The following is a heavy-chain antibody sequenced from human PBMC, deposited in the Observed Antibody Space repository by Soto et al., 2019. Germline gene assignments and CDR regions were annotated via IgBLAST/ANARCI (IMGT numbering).Heavy chain of an antibody. CDR2: IYYSGTT. Sequence: QVQLQESGPGLVKPSETLSLTCTVSGGSISSYYWSWIRQPPGQGLVWIGYIYYSGTTNYNPALKGRVTISVDTSKNHSSLKLSSVTAADTAVYYCAAGLALPPHFYWYSDLWGRGTLVTVSS. CDR3: AAGLALPPHFYWYSDL. V-gene: IGHV4-59*01. CDR1: GGSISSYY. D-gene: IGHD6-19*01. J-gene: IGHJ2*01.